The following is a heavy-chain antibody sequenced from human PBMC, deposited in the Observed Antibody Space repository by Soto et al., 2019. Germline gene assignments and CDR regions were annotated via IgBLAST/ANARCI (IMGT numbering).Heavy chain of an antibody. Sequence: ASVKVSCKASGYTFTSYGISWVRQAPGQGLEWMGWISAYIGNTNYAQKLQGRVTMTTDKSTSTAYMELSSLRSEDTAVYYCAHHGPGHDNWFDPWGQGTLVTVSS. J-gene: IGHJ5*02. CDR3: AHHGPGHDNWFDP. CDR2: ISAYIGNT. D-gene: IGHD7-27*01. CDR1: GYTFTSYG. V-gene: IGHV1-18*01.